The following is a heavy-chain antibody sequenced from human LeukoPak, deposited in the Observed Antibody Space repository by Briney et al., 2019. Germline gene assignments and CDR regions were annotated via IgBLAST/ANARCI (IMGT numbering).Heavy chain of an antibody. Sequence: GGSLRLSCAASGFTFSSYAMSWVRQAPGKGLERVSAISGSGGSTYYADSVKGRFTISRDNSKNTLYLQMNSLRAEDTAVYYCAKGNGDHPRFDYWGQGTLVTVSS. CDR3: AKGNGDHPRFDY. J-gene: IGHJ4*02. V-gene: IGHV3-23*01. CDR2: ISGSGGST. CDR1: GFTFSSYA. D-gene: IGHD4-17*01.